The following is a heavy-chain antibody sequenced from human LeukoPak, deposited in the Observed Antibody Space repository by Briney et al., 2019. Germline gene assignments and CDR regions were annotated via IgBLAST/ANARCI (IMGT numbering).Heavy chain of an antibody. CDR1: GGTFSSYA. V-gene: IGHV1-69*06. D-gene: IGHD3-10*01. CDR2: IIPIFGTA. Sequence: ASVKVSCKASGGTFSSYAISWVRQAPGQGLEWMGGIIPIFGTANYAQKFQGRVTITADKSTSTAYMELSSLRSEDTAVYYCARGVWFGELSFDYWGQGTLATVSS. J-gene: IGHJ4*02. CDR3: ARGVWFGELSFDY.